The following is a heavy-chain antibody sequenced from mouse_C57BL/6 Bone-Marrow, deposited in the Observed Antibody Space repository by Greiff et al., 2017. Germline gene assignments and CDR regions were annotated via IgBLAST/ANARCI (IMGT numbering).Heavy chain of an antibody. CDR2: IYPRDGST. D-gene: IGHD1-1*01. Sequence: VQLQESDAELVKPGASVKISCKVSGYTFTDHTIHWMKQRPEQGLEWIGYIYPRDGSTKYNEKFKGKATLTADKSSSTAYMQLNSLTSEDSAVYFCAREDYYGSSYGYFDVWGTGTTVTVSS. CDR1: GYTFTDHT. CDR3: AREDYYGSSYGYFDV. J-gene: IGHJ1*03. V-gene: IGHV1-78*01.